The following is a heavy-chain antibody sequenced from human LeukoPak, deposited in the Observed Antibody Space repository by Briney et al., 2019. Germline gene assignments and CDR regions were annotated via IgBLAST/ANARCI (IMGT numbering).Heavy chain of an antibody. V-gene: IGHV1-18*01. D-gene: IGHD2-2*01. CDR3: ARQLGYCSSTSCYNWFDP. Sequence: ASVKVSRKASGYTFTSYGISWVRQAPGQGLEWMGWISAYNGNTNYAQKLQGRVTMTTDTSTSTAYMELRSLRSDDTTVYYCARQLGYCSSTSCYNWFDPWGQGTLVTVSS. J-gene: IGHJ5*02. CDR1: GYTFTSYG. CDR2: ISAYNGNT.